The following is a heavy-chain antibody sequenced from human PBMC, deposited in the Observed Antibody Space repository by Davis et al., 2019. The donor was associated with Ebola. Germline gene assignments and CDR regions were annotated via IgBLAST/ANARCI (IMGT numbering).Heavy chain of an antibody. V-gene: IGHV5-51*01. J-gene: IGHJ4*02. CDR1: GYSFISYW. CDR2: IYPGDSDM. D-gene: IGHD2-2*01. CDR3: ARADCTTASCPPSY. Sequence: GESLKISCKGSGYSFISYWIAWVRQMPGKGLEWMGIIYPGDSDMRYSPSFQGQVTISADKSISTAYLQWSSLKASDTAMYYCARADCTTASCPPSYWGPGTLVTVSS.